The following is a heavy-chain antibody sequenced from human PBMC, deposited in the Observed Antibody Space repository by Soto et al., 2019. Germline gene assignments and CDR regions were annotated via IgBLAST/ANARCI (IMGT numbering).Heavy chain of an antibody. CDR3: ARDLRPLLGYSSGWYYFDY. CDR2: ISSSSSTI. J-gene: IGHJ4*02. Sequence: GESLKISCAASGFTFSSYSMNWVRQAPGKGLEWVSYISSSSSTIYYADSVKGRFTISRDNAKNSLYLQMNSLRDEDTAVYYCARDLRPLLGYSSGWYYFDYWGQGTLVTVSS. V-gene: IGHV3-48*02. D-gene: IGHD6-19*01. CDR1: GFTFSSYS.